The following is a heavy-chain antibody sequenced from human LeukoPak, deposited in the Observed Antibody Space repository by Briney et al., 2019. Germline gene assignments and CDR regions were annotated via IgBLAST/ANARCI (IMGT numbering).Heavy chain of an antibody. J-gene: IGHJ4*02. CDR1: GGTFSSYA. D-gene: IGHD7-27*01. CDR3: ARDRDWGGGDYFDY. Sequence: SVKVSCTASGGTFSSYAISWVRQAPGQGLEWMGGIIPIFGTANYAQKFQGRVTITADESTSTAYMELSSLRSEDTAVYYCARDRDWGGGDYFDYWGQGTLVTVSS. CDR2: IIPIFGTA. V-gene: IGHV1-69*13.